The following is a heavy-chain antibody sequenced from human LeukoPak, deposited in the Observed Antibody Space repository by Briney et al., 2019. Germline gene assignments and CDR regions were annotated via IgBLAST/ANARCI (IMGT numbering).Heavy chain of an antibody. D-gene: IGHD3-22*01. CDR1: GFTFSSYS. J-gene: IGHJ3*02. V-gene: IGHV3-21*01. CDR2: ISSSSSYI. CDR3: ARDRGTYYYDTSSHYDAFDI. Sequence: PGGSLRLSCAASGFTFSSYSMNWVRQAPGKGLEWVSSISSSSSYIYYADSVKGRFTISRDNAKNSLYLQMNSLRVEDTAVYYCARDRGTYYYDTSSHYDAFDIWGQGTMVTVSS.